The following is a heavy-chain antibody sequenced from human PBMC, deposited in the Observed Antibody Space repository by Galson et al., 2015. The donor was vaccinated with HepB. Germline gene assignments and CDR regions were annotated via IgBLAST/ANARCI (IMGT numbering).Heavy chain of an antibody. CDR2: ISGSSTNI. D-gene: IGHD6-13*01. Sequence: SLRLSCAASGFTVSNYALNWVRQTPGKGLEWVSYISGSSTNIDYAESVKGRFTISRDNGKNSMYLQMNSLRDEDTAVYYCARDPSNGSNWYRYFDYWGQGTPVTVSS. CDR3: ARDPSNGSNWYRYFDY. V-gene: IGHV3-48*02. CDR1: GFTVSNYA. J-gene: IGHJ4*02.